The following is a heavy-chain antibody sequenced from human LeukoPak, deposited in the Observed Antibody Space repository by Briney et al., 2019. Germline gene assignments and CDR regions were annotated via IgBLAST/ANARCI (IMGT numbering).Heavy chain of an antibody. CDR2: ISAYNGNT. CDR1: GYTLTSYG. D-gene: IGHD3-9*01. J-gene: IGHJ4*02. V-gene: IGHV1-18*01. Sequence: ASVKVSCKASGYTLTSYGISWVRQAPGQGLEWMGWISAYNGNTNYAQNLQDRVTMTTDTSTSTAYMELRSLRSDDTAVYYCARKGTGYPFDYWGQGTLVTVSS. CDR3: ARKGTGYPFDY.